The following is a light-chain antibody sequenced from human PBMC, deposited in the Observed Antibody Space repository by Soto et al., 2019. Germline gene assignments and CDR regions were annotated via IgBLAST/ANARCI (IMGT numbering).Light chain of an antibody. CDR1: QSVRSN. CDR3: QQRDNWPWT. CDR2: DAS. J-gene: IGKJ1*01. V-gene: IGKV3-11*01. Sequence: EIVLTQSPATLSLSPGERATLSCRASQSVRSNLAWYQHKPGQPPRLLIYDASITATGIPGRFSGSGSETDFTLTISNLEPEDLAVYYCQQRDNWPWTFGQGAKVEIK.